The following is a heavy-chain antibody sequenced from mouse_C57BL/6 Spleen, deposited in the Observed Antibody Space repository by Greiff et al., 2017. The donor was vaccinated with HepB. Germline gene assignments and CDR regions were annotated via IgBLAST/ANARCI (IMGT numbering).Heavy chain of an antibody. V-gene: IGHV1-72*01. Sequence: QVQLKQSGAELVKPGASVKLSCKASGYTFTSYWMHWVKQRPGRGLEWIGRLDPNSGGTKYNEKFKSKATLTVDKPSSTAYMQLSSLTSEDSAVYYCARGGYYYGMSYNFDYGGQGTTLTVSS. D-gene: IGHD1-1*01. CDR2: LDPNSGGT. CDR3: ARGGYYYGMSYNFDY. J-gene: IGHJ2*01. CDR1: GYTFTSYW.